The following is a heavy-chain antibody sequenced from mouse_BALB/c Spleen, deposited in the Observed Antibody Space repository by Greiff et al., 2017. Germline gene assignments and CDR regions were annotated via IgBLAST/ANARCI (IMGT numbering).Heavy chain of an antibody. Sequence: DVKLVESGGGLVKPGGSLKLSCAASGFTFSSYAMSWVRQTPEKRLEWVASISSGGSTYYPDSVKGRFTISRDNARNILYLQMSSLRSEDTAMYYCARGSFGFDYWGQGTTLTVSS. V-gene: IGHV5-6-5*01. CDR2: ISSGGST. CDR3: ARGSFGFDY. J-gene: IGHJ2*01. CDR1: GFTFSSYA.